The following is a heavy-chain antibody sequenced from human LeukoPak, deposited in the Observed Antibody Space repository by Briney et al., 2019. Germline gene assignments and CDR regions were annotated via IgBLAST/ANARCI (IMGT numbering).Heavy chain of an antibody. J-gene: IGHJ3*02. CDR3: AKDNGMATTTGAFDI. CDR2: ISWNSGSI. D-gene: IGHD5-24*01. CDR1: GFTFDDYA. Sequence: PGRSLRLSCAASGFTFDDYAMHWVRQAPGKGLEWVSGISWNSGSIGYADSVKGRFTISRDNAKNSLYLQMNSLRAEDTALYYCAKDNGMATTTGAFDIWGQGTMVTVSS. V-gene: IGHV3-9*01.